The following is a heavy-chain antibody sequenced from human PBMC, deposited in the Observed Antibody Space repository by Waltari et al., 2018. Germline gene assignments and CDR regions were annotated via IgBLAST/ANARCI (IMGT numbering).Heavy chain of an antibody. D-gene: IGHD6-13*01. J-gene: IGHJ4*02. CDR1: GFTFSSYS. CDR2: ISRSSSYI. Sequence: EVQLVESGGGLVKPGGSLRLSCAASGFTFSSYSMNWVRQAPGKGLEWVSPISRSSSYIYHADLVKGRFTTSRDNAKNSLYLQMNSLRAEDTAVYYCAVGIYSSSCPNDYWCQGTLVTVSS. CDR3: AVGIYSSSCPNDY. V-gene: IGHV3-21*01.